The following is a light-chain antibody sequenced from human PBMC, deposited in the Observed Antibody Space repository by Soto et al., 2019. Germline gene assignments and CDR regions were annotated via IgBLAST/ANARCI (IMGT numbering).Light chain of an antibody. J-gene: IGKJ1*01. CDR1: QSVSIW. CDR3: QQYNGYYTWT. CDR2: DAS. Sequence: DIHLTQSPSTLSASVGDRVTITCRASQSVSIWLAWYRQKPGKAPEVLVWDASSLQRGVPSRFSGSGSGTEFTLTISSLQPDDFATYYCQQYNGYYTWTLGQGTKVDIK. V-gene: IGKV1-5*01.